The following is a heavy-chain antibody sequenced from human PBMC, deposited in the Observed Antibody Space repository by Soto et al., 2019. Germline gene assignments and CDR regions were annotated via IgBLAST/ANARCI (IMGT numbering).Heavy chain of an antibody. J-gene: IGHJ4*02. CDR2: INHSGST. V-gene: IGHV4-34*01. D-gene: IGHD2-2*01. CDR3: ARGGLRYCRSSRCPNLDY. CDR1: GGSFSGYY. Sequence: SETLSLTCAVYGGSFSGYYWSWSRQPPGKGLEWIGEINHSGSTNYHPSLKSRVTISVDTSRDQFSLKLRSVTAADTAVYYCARGGLRYCRSSRCPNLDYWGQGTLVTGSS.